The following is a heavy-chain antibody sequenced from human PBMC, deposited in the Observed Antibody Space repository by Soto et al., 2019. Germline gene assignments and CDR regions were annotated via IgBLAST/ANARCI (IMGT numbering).Heavy chain of an antibody. Sequence: SETLSLTCAVSGGSISSGAYSWSWIRQPPGKGLEWIGFISHSGIADYNPSLKSRVTISVDVSKNQFSLRLSSVTAADTAMYYCARWVRSSGYFYSFDIWRQGTMVTVSS. CDR2: ISHSGIA. V-gene: IGHV4-30-2*01. CDR3: ARWVRSSGYFYSFDI. D-gene: IGHD3-22*01. J-gene: IGHJ3*02. CDR1: GGSISSGAYS.